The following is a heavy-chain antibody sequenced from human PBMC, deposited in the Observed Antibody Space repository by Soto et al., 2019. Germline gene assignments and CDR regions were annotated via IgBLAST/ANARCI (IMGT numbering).Heavy chain of an antibody. J-gene: IGHJ4*02. CDR1: GYSFTSYW. CDR2: IYPGDSDT. V-gene: IGHV5-51*01. D-gene: IGHD3-22*01. CDR3: ARHPYDSSGYYQQTGPNFDY. Sequence: EVQLVQSGAEVKKPGESLKISCKGSGYSFTSYWIGWVRQMPGKSLEWMGIIYPGDSDTRYSPSFQGQVTISADKSISTAYLQWSSLKASDTAMYYCARHPYDSSGYYQQTGPNFDYWGQGTLVTVSS.